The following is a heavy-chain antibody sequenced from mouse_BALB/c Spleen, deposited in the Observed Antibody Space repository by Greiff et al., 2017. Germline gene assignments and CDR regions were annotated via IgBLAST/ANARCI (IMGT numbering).Heavy chain of an antibody. CDR1: GFTFSSYA. J-gene: IGHJ4*01. V-gene: IGHV5-9-4*01. Sequence: EVQLVESGGGLVKPGGSLKLSCAASGFTFSSYAMSWVRQSPEKRLEWVAEISSGGSYTYYPDTVTGRFTISRDNAKNTLYLEMSSLRSEDTAMYYCARDPVYYAMDYWGQGTSVTVSS. CDR3: ARDPVYYAMDY. CDR2: ISSGGSYT.